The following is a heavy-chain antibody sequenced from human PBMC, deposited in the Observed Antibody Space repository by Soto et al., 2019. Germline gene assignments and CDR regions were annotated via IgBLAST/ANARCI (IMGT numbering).Heavy chain of an antibody. Sequence: ASVKVFCKASGYTFTTYGISWVRQAPGQGLEWMGWISPYNGTTKYAETFQGEMTMTTDTATSTAYMDLRSLRSDDTAVYYCARDGERDTGLNFYYYLHGMDAWGQGTRVTSP. D-gene: IGHD1-1*01. CDR1: GYTFTTYG. V-gene: IGHV1-18*04. CDR3: ARDGERDTGLNFYYYLHGMDA. J-gene: IGHJ6*02. CDR2: ISPYNGTT.